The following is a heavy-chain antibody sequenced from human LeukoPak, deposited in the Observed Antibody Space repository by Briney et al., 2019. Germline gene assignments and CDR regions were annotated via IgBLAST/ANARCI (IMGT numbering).Heavy chain of an antibody. D-gene: IGHD3-9*01. CDR1: GFTFSSYS. J-gene: IGHJ4*02. Sequence: GGSLRLSCAASGFTFSSYSMNWVRQAPGKGLEWVSSISSSSSYIYYADSVKGRFTISRDNAKNSLYLQMNSLRAEDTAAYYCARERAVTGYVNYWGQGTLVTVSS. CDR3: ARERAVTGYVNY. V-gene: IGHV3-21*01. CDR2: ISSSSSYI.